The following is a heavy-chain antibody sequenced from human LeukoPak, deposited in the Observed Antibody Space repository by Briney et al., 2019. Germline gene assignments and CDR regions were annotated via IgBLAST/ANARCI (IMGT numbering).Heavy chain of an antibody. Sequence: GGSLRLSCAASGFTVSNTYMSWVCQAPGKGLEWVSTISGSGGSTYYAGSVKGRFTISRDNSKNTLYLQMNSLRAEDTAVYYCAKLHNLNSDYWGQGTLVTVSS. CDR2: ISGSGGST. D-gene: IGHD1-14*01. J-gene: IGHJ4*02. V-gene: IGHV3-23*01. CDR1: GFTVSNTY. CDR3: AKLHNLNSDY.